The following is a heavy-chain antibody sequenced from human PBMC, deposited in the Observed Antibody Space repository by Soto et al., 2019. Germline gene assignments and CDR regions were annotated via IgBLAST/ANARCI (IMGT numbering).Heavy chain of an antibody. J-gene: IGHJ4*02. V-gene: IGHV3-23*01. Sequence: EVQLLESGGGLAQTGGSLRSSCAASGFTFSSYSMNWVRQAPGKGLEWVATVLGSGGSTYYADAVKGRFTISGDNSKNTLYLQMIILRADDATVYYCAKERAVAFWGKGTQVTVSS. CDR3: AKERAVAF. CDR1: GFTFSSYS. D-gene: IGHD6-19*01. CDR2: VLGSGGST.